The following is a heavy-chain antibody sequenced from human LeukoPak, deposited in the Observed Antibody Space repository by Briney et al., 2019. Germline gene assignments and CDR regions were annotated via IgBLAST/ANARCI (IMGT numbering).Heavy chain of an antibody. CDR2: ISSSGGST. CDR3: ASMITFGGAEFDY. V-gene: IGHV3-23*01. D-gene: IGHD3-16*01. CDR1: GFTFSNHA. J-gene: IGHJ4*02. Sequence: PGGSLRLSCAASGFTFSNHAMSWVRQAPGKGLQWVSAISSSGGSTYYADSVKGRFTISRHNSKNTLYLQMNSLRAEDTAVYYCASMITFGGAEFDYWGQGTLVTVSS.